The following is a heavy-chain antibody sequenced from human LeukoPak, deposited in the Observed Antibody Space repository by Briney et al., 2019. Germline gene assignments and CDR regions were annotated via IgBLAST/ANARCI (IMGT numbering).Heavy chain of an antibody. CDR3: ASGPGSSDFDY. Sequence: SETLSLTCTVSGGSISSFYWSWIRQPPGKGLEWIGYIYYSGSTNYSPSLKSRVTISVDTSKNQFSLKLSSVTAADTAVYYCASGPGSSDFDYWGQGTLVTVSS. D-gene: IGHD2-15*01. J-gene: IGHJ4*02. CDR1: GGSISSFY. V-gene: IGHV4-59*12. CDR2: IYYSGST.